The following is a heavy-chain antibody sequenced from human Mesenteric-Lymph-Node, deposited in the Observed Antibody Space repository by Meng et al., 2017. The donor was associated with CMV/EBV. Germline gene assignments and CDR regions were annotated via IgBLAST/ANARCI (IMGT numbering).Heavy chain of an antibody. CDR2: IIPIFGTA. V-gene: IGHV1-69*05. J-gene: IGHJ6*02. CDR3: ARTNLYCSSTSCYTGIVGVYYYYGMDV. CDR1: GGTFSSYA. D-gene: IGHD2-2*02. Sequence: SVKVSCKASGGTFSSYAIRWVRQAPGQGLEWMGGIIPIFGTANYAQKFQGRVTITTDESTSTAYMELSSLRSEDTAVYYCARTNLYCSSTSCYTGIVGVYYYYGMDVWGQGTTVTVSS.